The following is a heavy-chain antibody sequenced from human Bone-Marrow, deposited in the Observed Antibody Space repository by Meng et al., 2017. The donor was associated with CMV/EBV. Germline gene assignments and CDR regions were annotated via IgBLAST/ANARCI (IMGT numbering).Heavy chain of an antibody. Sequence: SETLSLSCAVYGGSFSGYYWSWIRQPPGKGLEWIGEINHSGSTNYNPSLKSRVTISVDTSKKQFSLKLSSVTAADTAVYYCARSSYSYGSDYWGQGTLVTVSS. J-gene: IGHJ4*02. CDR2: INHSGST. D-gene: IGHD5-18*01. CDR3: ARSSYSYGSDY. V-gene: IGHV4-34*01. CDR1: GGSFSGYY.